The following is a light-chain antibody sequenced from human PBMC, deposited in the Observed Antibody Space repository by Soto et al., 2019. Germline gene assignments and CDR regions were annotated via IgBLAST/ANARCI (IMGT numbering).Light chain of an antibody. CDR3: SSYVGSNNLV. CDR1: SSDVGGYNY. CDR2: EVS. J-gene: IGLJ2*01. Sequence: QSVLTQPPSASGSPGQSVTISCTGTSSDVGGYNYVSWYQQHPGKAPKLMIYEVSKRPSGVPDRFSGSKSGNTASLTVSGLQGEDEADYYCSSYVGSNNLVFGGGTKVTVL. V-gene: IGLV2-8*01.